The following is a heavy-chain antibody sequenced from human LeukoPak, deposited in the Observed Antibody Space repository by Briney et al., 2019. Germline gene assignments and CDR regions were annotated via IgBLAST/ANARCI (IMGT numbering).Heavy chain of an antibody. CDR3: AKGLWFGELLRLYFDY. J-gene: IGHJ4*02. CDR2: ISGGGGST. CDR1: GFTFSNYV. V-gene: IGHV3-23*01. Sequence: GGSLRLSCATSGFTFSNYVMNWVRQAPGKGLEWVSAISGGGGSTYYADSVRGRFTISRDNSKNTLYLQMNSLRAEDTAVYFCAKGLWFGELLRLYFDYWGQGTLVTVSS. D-gene: IGHD3-10*01.